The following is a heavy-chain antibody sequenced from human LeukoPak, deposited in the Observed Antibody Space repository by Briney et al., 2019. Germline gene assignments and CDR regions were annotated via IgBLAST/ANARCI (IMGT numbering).Heavy chain of an antibody. V-gene: IGHV3-30*18. D-gene: IGHD3-22*01. J-gene: IGHJ4*02. Sequence: PGRSLRLSCAASGFTFSSYGMHWVRQAPGKGLEWVAVISYDGSNKYYADSVKGRFTIPRDNSKNTLYLQMNSLRAEDTAVYYCAKNYYYDSSGYHPPDYWGQGTLVTVSS. CDR2: ISYDGSNK. CDR3: AKNYYYDSSGYHPPDY. CDR1: GFTFSSYG.